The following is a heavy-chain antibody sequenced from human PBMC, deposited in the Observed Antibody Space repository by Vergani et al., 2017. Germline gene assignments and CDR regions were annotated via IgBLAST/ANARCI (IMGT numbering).Heavy chain of an antibody. V-gene: IGHV1-69*13. J-gene: IGHJ4*02. CDR2: IIPIFGTA. Sequence: QVQLVQSGAEVKKPGSSVKVSCKASGGTFSSYAINWVRQAPGQGLEWMGRIIPIFGTATYAQKFQGRVTITAVDSTSTAYMELSSLRSEDTAVYYCARDRGGIQLCAYFGYWGQGTLVTVSS. D-gene: IGHD5-18*01. CDR3: ARDRGGIQLCAYFGY. CDR1: GGTFSSYA.